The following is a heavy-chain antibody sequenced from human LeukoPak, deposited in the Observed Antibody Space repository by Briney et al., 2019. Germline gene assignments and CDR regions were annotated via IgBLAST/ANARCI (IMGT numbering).Heavy chain of an antibody. V-gene: IGHV3-7*01. CDR1: GFTFSSYW. D-gene: IGHD6-13*01. CDR2: IKQDGSEK. CDR3: AREMYSSSWYALYYYYGMDV. Sequence: GGSLRLSCAASGFTFSSYWMSWVRQAPGKGPEWVANIKQDGSEKYYVDSVKGRFTISRDNAKNSLYLQMNSLRAEDTAVYYCAREMYSSSWYALYYYYGMDVWGQGTTVTVSS. J-gene: IGHJ6*02.